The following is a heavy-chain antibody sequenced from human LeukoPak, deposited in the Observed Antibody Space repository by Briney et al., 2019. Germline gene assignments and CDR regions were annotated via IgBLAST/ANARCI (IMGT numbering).Heavy chain of an antibody. Sequence: GGSLRLSCAASGFTFSNYWMSWVRQAPGKGLEWVANMNQDGSHIYYMDSVKGRFTISRDNAKNSLYLQLDSLRAEDTAVYYCARRYDYIPSWFDPWGQGTLVTVSS. CDR3: ARRYDYIPSWFDP. D-gene: IGHD4-4*01. V-gene: IGHV3-7*01. CDR1: GFTFSNYW. CDR2: MNQDGSHI. J-gene: IGHJ5*02.